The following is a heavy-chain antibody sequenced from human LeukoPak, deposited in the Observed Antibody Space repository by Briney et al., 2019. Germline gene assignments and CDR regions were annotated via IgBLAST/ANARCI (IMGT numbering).Heavy chain of an antibody. CDR1: GFNFNDYP. V-gene: IGHV3-9*01. J-gene: IGHJ3*02. Sequence: PGGSLRLSCAASGFNFNDYPMHWVRQAPGKGLEWVSGLNWNGRATGYADSVKGRFTISRDNAKNSLYLQMNDLRAEDTALYYCAKSLFTSATGTGRAFHIWGQGTMVTVSS. CDR3: AKSLFTSATGTGRAFHI. D-gene: IGHD1-1*01. CDR2: LNWNGRAT.